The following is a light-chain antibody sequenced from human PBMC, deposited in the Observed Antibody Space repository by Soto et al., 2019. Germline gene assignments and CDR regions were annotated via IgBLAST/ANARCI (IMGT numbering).Light chain of an antibody. V-gene: IGLV2-14*01. CDR3: SSYTSSSIDYV. J-gene: IGLJ1*01. CDR2: EVS. CDR1: CSDVGGYNY. Sequence: QSALTKPASVSGSPGQSITISCTGTCSDVGGYNYVSWYQQHPGKAPKLMIYEVSNRPSGVSNRFSGSKSGNTASLTISGLQAEDEADYYCSSYTSSSIDYVFGTGTKVTVL.